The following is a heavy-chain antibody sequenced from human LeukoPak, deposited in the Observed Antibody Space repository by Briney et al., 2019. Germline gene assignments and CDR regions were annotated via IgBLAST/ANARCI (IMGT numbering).Heavy chain of an antibody. V-gene: IGHV4-38-2*02. J-gene: IGHJ5*02. CDR3: ARVSGDYGEWFDP. Sequence: SETLSLTCTVSGYSISSGYYWGWIRQPPGKGLEWIGYIYYSGSTNYNPSLKSRVTISVDTSKNQFSLKLSSVTAADTAVYYCARVSGDYGEWFDPWGQGTLVTVSS. CDR1: GYSISSGYY. CDR2: IYYSGST. D-gene: IGHD4-17*01.